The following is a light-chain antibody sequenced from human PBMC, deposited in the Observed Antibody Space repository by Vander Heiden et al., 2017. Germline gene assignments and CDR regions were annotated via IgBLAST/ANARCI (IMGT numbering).Light chain of an antibody. CDR2: DAS. Sequence: ETVLPPSPATLSLSPGERATFSCRASQSVVRYLAWYQQRPGQAPRLLIYDASKRATGIPARFSGSGSGTDFTLTISSLQSEDSAVYYCLQRNIWPLTFGGGTRVEIK. J-gene: IGKJ4*01. CDR3: LQRNIWPLT. V-gene: IGKV3-11*01. CDR1: QSVVRY.